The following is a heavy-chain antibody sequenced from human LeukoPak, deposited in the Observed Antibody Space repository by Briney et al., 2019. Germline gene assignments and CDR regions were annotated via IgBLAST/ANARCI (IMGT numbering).Heavy chain of an antibody. J-gene: IGHJ5*02. CDR3: ARTPASGTQWFDP. D-gene: IGHD6-13*01. Sequence: ASVKVSCKASGYTFSNYGFSWVRQAPGQGLEWMGWISTYSDNTVYAQNLQGRVTMTTDTSTSTAYMELRSLRSDDTAGYYCARTPASGTQWFDPWGQGTLVTVSS. CDR2: ISTYSDNT. CDR1: GYTFSNYG. V-gene: IGHV1-18*01.